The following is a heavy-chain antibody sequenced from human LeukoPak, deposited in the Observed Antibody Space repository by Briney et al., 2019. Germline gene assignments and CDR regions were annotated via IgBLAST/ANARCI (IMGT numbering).Heavy chain of an antibody. J-gene: IGHJ4*02. CDR3: ARDQEGFDY. V-gene: IGHV1-46*01. CDR2: ICPRDGST. CDR1: GYSFTSNY. Sequence: ASVKVSCKVSGYSFTSNYIHWARQAPGQGLEWMGMICPRDGSTSYAQRFQDRVTVTRDTSTSTVHMELSGLRSEDTAVYYCARDQEGFDYWGQGTLVTVSS.